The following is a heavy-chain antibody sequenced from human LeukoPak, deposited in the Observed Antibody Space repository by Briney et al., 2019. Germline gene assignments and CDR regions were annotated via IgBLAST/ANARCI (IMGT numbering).Heavy chain of an antibody. V-gene: IGHV4-34*01. CDR1: GGSFSGYY. D-gene: IGHD4-17*01. Sequence: SETLSLTCAVYGGSFSGYYWSWIRQPPGKGLEWLGEINHSGSTNYNPSLKSRVTISVDTSKNQFSLKLSSVTAADTAVYYCAGTVTTDYYYGMDVWGQGTTVTVSS. CDR2: INHSGST. CDR3: AGTVTTDYYYGMDV. J-gene: IGHJ6*02.